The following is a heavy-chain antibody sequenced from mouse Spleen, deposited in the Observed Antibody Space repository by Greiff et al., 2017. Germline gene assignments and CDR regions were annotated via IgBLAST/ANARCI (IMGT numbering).Heavy chain of an antibody. Sequence: EVKLMESGGGLVKLGGSLKLSCAASGFTFSSYAMSWVRQTPEKRLEWVATISSGGGNTYYPDSVKGRFTISRDNAKNTLYLQMSSLKSEDTAMYYCARRSPGLYYFDYWGQGTTLTVSS. J-gene: IGHJ2*01. CDR2: ISSGGGNT. V-gene: IGHV5-9*04. D-gene: IGHD3-3*01. CDR1: GFTFSSYA. CDR3: ARRSPGLYYFDY.